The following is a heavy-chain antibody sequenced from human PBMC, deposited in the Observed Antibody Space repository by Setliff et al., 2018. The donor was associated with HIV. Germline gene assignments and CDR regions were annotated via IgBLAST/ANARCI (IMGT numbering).Heavy chain of an antibody. CDR2: MNPNSGNT. V-gene: IGHV1-8*01. CDR1: GYTFTSYD. Sequence: SVKVSCKASGYTFTSYDINWVRQATGQGLEWMGWMNPNSGNTGYAQKFQGRITMTRNTSISTAYMELSSLRSEDTAVYYCARKNWNDKGKFDPWGQGTLVTVSS. CDR3: ARKNWNDKGKFDP. D-gene: IGHD1-1*01. J-gene: IGHJ5*02.